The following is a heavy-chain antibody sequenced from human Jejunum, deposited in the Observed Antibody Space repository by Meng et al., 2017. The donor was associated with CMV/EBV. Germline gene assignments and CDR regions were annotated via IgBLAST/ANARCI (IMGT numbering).Heavy chain of an antibody. D-gene: IGHD6-19*01. Sequence: CAASGFSFTTYAMSWVRRAPGQGLEWVSGISETVRHTTYADSVKGRFTISRDNSRNLLVLQMNDLRADDTARYYCARASRGWFLLDFWGQGTVVTVSS. V-gene: IGHV3-23*01. CDR3: ARASRGWFLLDF. J-gene: IGHJ4*02. CDR2: ISETVRHT. CDR1: GFSFTTYA.